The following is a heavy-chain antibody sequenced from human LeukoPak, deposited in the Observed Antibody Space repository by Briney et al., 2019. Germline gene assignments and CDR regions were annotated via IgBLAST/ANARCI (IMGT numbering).Heavy chain of an antibody. CDR3: ARRDCSSTSCYPYFDY. CDR1: GYISTSYW. Sequence: GESLKISCKGSGYISTSYWIDWVRQMPGKGLEWMGIIYPGDSDTRYSPSFQGQVTISADKSISTAYLQWSSLKASDTAMYYCARRDCSSTSCYPYFDYWGQGTLVTVSS. J-gene: IGHJ4*02. V-gene: IGHV5-51*01. D-gene: IGHD2-2*01. CDR2: IYPGDSDT.